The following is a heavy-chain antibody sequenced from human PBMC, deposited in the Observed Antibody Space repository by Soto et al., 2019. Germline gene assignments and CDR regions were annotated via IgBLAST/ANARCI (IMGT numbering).Heavy chain of an antibody. Sequence: ASVKVSCKASGYTFTSYAMHWVRQAPGQRLEWMGWINAGNDNTKDSQKFQGRVTITRDTSASTAYMELSSLRSEDTAVYYCARDRGGSGWPFGGFDPWGQGTLVTVSS. CDR2: INAGNDNT. CDR1: GYTFTSYA. D-gene: IGHD6-19*01. CDR3: ARDRGGSGWPFGGFDP. V-gene: IGHV1-3*01. J-gene: IGHJ5*02.